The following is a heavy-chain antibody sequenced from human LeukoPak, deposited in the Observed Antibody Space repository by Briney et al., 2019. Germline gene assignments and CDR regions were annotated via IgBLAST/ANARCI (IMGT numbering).Heavy chain of an antibody. CDR1: GFTFSSYA. CDR2: ISYDGSNK. V-gene: IGHV3-30*04. Sequence: GRSLRLSCAASGFTFSSYAMHWVRQAPGKGLEWVAVISYDGSNKYYADSVKGRFTISRDNSKNTLYLQMNSLRAEDTAVYYCARVHRYGGNSFDYWGQGTLVTVSS. D-gene: IGHD4-23*01. CDR3: ARVHRYGGNSFDY. J-gene: IGHJ4*02.